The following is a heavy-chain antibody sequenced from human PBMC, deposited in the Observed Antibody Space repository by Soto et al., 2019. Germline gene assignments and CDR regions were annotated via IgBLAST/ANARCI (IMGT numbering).Heavy chain of an antibody. CDR2: IYPDDSDT. V-gene: IGHV5-51*01. Sequence: GESLKISCKGVGYTFPTYWIGWVRQMPGKGLEWMGLIYPDDSDTKYSPSFQGQVTISVDKSTSTAFLQWRSLTATDTGLYFCARSSISSRWPGAFDIWDRVPMLAVS. CDR1: GYTFPTYW. J-gene: IGHJ3*02. CDR3: ARSSISSRWPGAFDI. D-gene: IGHD6-13*01.